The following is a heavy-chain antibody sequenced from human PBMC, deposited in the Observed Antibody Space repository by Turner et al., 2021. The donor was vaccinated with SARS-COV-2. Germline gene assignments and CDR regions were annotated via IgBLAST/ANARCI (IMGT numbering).Heavy chain of an antibody. Sequence: EVQLLESGGGLVQPGGSLKLSCAASGFTFSSYAMSWVRQPAGKGLEWVSGIHVSGDTSYYADSVRSRFTISRNNSKNTLYLQMNSLRAEDTAVYYCAEDHEATRGHFDYWGQGTLVTVSS. J-gene: IGHJ4*02. CDR2: IHVSGDTS. CDR3: AEDHEATRGHFDY. CDR1: GFTFSSYA. D-gene: IGHD5-12*01. V-gene: IGHV3-23*01.